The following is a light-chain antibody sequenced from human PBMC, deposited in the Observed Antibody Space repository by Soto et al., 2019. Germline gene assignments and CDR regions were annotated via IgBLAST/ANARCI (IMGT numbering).Light chain of an antibody. CDR2: GAS. CDR1: RSVTTS. J-gene: IGKJ3*01. CDR3: QQYGSSPFT. V-gene: IGKV3-20*01. Sequence: DIVITQSPATLSVSPGERTTLSCRASRSVTTSLAGYQQKPGQAPRLLIYGASTRATGIPARFSGSGSGTDFTLTISRLEPEDFAVYYCQQYGSSPFTFGPGTKVDIK.